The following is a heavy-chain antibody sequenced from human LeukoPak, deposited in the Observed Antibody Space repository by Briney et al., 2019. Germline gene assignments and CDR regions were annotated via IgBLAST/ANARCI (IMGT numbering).Heavy chain of an antibody. Sequence: ASVKVSCKASGGTFNTYAISWVRQAPGQGLEWMGRISTYNGNTNYAQNLQGRVTMTTDTSTSTAYMELRSLRSDDTAVYYCASHRYYDSSGYIGAFDYWGQGTLVTVSS. J-gene: IGHJ4*02. D-gene: IGHD3-22*01. CDR1: GGTFNTYA. V-gene: IGHV1-18*04. CDR3: ASHRYYDSSGYIGAFDY. CDR2: ISTYNGNT.